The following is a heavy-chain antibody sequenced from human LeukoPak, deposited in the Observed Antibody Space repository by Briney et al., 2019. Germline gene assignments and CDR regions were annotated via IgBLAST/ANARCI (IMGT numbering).Heavy chain of an antibody. CDR3: ARSYCTGGSCYSLAY. CDR2: IIPIFGTA. D-gene: IGHD2-15*01. J-gene: IGHJ4*02. V-gene: IGHV1-69*13. Sequence: SVKVSCKASGGTFSSYAIGWVRQAPGQGLEWMGGIIPIFGTANYAQKFQGRVTITADESTSTAYMELSSLRSEDTAVYYCARSYCTGGSCYSLAYWGQGILVTVSS. CDR1: GGTFSSYA.